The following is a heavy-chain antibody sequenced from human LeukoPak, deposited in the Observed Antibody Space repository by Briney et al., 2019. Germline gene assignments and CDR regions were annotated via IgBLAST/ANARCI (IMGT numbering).Heavy chain of an antibody. Sequence: GASVKVSCKASGGTFSSYAISWVRQAPGQGLEWMGGIIPIFGTANYAQKFQGRVTITTDESTSTAYMELSSLRSEDTAVYYCASEGSRYCSSTSRYGLFHYYYMDVWGKGTTVTVSS. CDR1: GGTFSSYA. J-gene: IGHJ6*03. CDR3: ASEGSRYCSSTSRYGLFHYYYMDV. CDR2: IIPIFGTA. V-gene: IGHV1-69*05. D-gene: IGHD2-2*01.